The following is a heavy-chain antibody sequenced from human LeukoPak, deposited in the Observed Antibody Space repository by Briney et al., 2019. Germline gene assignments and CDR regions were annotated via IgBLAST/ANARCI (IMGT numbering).Heavy chain of an antibody. CDR3: AKDLVGLTGTTGCYFDY. D-gene: IGHD1-7*01. Sequence: GRSLRLSCAASGFTFSSYGMHWVRQAPGKGLEWVAVIWYDGSNKYYADSVKGRFTIPRDNSKNTLYLQMNSLRAEDTAVYYCAKDLVGLTGTTGCYFDYWGQGTLVTVSS. CDR2: IWYDGSNK. V-gene: IGHV3-33*06. CDR1: GFTFSSYG. J-gene: IGHJ4*02.